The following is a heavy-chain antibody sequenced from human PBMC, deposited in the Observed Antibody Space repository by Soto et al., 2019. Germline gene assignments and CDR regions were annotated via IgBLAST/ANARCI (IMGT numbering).Heavy chain of an antibody. Sequence: SETLSLTCPVSGGSISSSSYYWGWIRQPPGKGLEWIGSIYYSGSTYYNPSLKSRVTISVDTSKNQFFLKLSSVTAADTAVYYCARHVSAGGIFTNPYYYYGMDVWGQGTTVTVSS. CDR1: GGSISSSSYY. J-gene: IGHJ6*02. CDR2: IYYSGST. CDR3: ARHVSAGGIFTNPYYYYGMDV. V-gene: IGHV4-39*01. D-gene: IGHD2-15*01.